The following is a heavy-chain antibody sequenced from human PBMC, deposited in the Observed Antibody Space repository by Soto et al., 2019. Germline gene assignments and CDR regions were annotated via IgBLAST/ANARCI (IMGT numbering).Heavy chain of an antibody. CDR1: GYIFTGYY. V-gene: IGHV1-2*04. CDR2: INPNSGDT. Sequence: ASVKVSCKASGYIFTGYYMHWVRRAPGQGLEWMGWINPNSGDTNYTQMFQGWVTMTRDTSISTAYMELSRLRSDDTAVYYCATSRISIAVAGETEYYFDYWGQGTLVTVSS. CDR3: ATSRISIAVAGETEYYFDY. D-gene: IGHD6-19*01. J-gene: IGHJ4*02.